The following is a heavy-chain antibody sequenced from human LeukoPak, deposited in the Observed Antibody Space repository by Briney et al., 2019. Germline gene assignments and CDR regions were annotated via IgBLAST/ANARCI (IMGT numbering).Heavy chain of an antibody. Sequence: ASVKVSCKASGYTFTSYYMHWVRQAPGQGLEWMGIINPSGGSTSYAQKFQGRVTMTRDTSTSTVYMELSSLRSEDTAVYYRARVTITGTTFDYWGQGTLVTVSS. J-gene: IGHJ4*02. V-gene: IGHV1-46*01. CDR2: INPSGGST. CDR1: GYTFTSYY. CDR3: ARVTITGTTFDY. D-gene: IGHD1-7*01.